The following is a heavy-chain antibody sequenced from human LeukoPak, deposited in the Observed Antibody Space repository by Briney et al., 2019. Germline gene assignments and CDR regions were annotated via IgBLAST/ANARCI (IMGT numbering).Heavy chain of an antibody. V-gene: IGHV4-59*01. CDR2: IYYSGST. CDR3: ARARYSSSWYAFDI. CDR1: GGSISSYY. J-gene: IGHJ3*02. Sequence: SETLSLTCTVSGGSISSYYWSWIRQPPGKGLEWTGYIYYSGSTNYNPSLKSRVTISVDTSKNQFSLKLSSVTAADTAVYYCARARYSSSWYAFDIWGQGTMVTVSS. D-gene: IGHD6-13*01.